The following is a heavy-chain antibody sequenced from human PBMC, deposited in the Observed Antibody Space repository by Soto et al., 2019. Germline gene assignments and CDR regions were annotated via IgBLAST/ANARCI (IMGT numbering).Heavy chain of an antibody. J-gene: IGHJ6*03. CDR3: TRGYSGHEWDSYYYYYMDV. Sequence: GGSLRLSCAASGFTFSDHYMDWVRQAPGKGLEWVGRSRNKANNYTTEYAASVKGRFTISTDDSKNSLYLQMNSLKTEDTAVYYCTRGYSGHEWDSYYYYYMDVWGKGTTVTVSS. V-gene: IGHV3-72*01. CDR1: GFTFSDHY. CDR2: SRNKANNYTT. D-gene: IGHD5-12*01.